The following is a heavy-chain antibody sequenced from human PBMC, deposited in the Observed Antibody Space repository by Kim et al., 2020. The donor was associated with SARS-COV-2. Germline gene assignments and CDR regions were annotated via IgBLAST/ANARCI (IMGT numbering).Heavy chain of an antibody. CDR2: IGSISSVV. D-gene: IGHD2-15*01. Sequence: GGSLRLSCAASGFSFDDYAMHWVRQAPGGGMEWGTCIGSISSVVGYADCVKGRFGITRDNMKNSLYRQMNRMRAEDTALSFCAKARTANPCSRDSCGQGT. V-gene: IGHV3-9*01. CDR3: AKARTANPCSRDS. CDR1: GFSFDDYA. J-gene: IGHJ4*02.